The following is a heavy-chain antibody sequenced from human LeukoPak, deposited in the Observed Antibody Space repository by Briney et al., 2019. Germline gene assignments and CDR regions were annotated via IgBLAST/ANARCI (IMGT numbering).Heavy chain of an antibody. V-gene: IGHV3-23*01. CDR1: GFTFSSYA. CDR3: VCYDNAAEYFHY. Sequence: GGSLRLSCAASGFTFSSYAMSWVRQAPGKGLEWVSSITTSGGSTSYADSVRGRFTISRDNSKDTLYLQMNSLRAEDTALYYCVCYDNAAEYFHYWGQGTLVTVSS. D-gene: IGHD3-22*01. CDR2: ITTSGGST. J-gene: IGHJ1*01.